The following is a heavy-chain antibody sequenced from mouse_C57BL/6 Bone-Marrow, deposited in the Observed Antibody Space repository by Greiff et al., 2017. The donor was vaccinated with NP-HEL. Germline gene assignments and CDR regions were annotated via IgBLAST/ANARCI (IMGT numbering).Heavy chain of an antibody. CDR3: ARFNWDTDD. J-gene: IGHJ2*01. CDR2: IDPSDSYT. Sequence: QVQLQQPGAELVMPGASVKLSCKASGYTFTSYWMHWVKQRPGQGLEWIGEIDPSDSYTNYNQKFKGKSTLTVDKSSSTAYMQLSSLTSEDSAVYYCARFNWDTDDWGQGTTLTVSS. V-gene: IGHV1-69*01. CDR1: GYTFTSYW. D-gene: IGHD4-1*01.